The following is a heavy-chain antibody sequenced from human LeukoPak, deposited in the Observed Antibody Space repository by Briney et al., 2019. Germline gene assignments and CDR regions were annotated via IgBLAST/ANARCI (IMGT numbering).Heavy chain of an antibody. CDR3: ARVDPDSSSTLEVFDY. Sequence: SETLSLTCTVSGGSISSYYWSWIRQPPGKGLEWIGYIYYSGSTNYNPSLKSRVTISVDTSKNQLSLKLSSVTAADTAVYYCARVDPDSSSTLEVFDYWGQGTLVTVSS. J-gene: IGHJ4*02. V-gene: IGHV4-59*01. CDR1: GGSISSYY. CDR2: IYYSGST. D-gene: IGHD6-6*01.